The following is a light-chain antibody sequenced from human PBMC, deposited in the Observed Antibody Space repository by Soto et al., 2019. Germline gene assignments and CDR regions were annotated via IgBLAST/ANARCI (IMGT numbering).Light chain of an antibody. CDR3: QQYNNWPPYT. CDR1: LSVSNN. V-gene: IGKV3-15*01. CDR2: GAS. Sequence: EIVMTQSPATLSVSPGERATLSCRASLSVSNNLAWYQQKPCQAPRLLIYGASTRGTGIPARFSGSGSGTEFTLTISSLNSEDFAVYYCQQYNNWPPYTLGQGTKLEIK. J-gene: IGKJ2*01.